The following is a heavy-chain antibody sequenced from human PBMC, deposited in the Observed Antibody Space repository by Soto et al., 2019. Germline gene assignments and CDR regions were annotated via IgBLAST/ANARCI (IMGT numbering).Heavy chain of an antibody. CDR1: GDSLRRGFHH. D-gene: IGHD3-10*01. J-gene: IGHJ4*02. V-gene: IGHV4-31*03. CDR2: IDTNGDT. Sequence: QVQLQESGSGLLKPSRTLSLDCSVSGDSLRRGFHHWSWIRQTPGKGLQLIGYIDTNGDTHYDPSLRNRLNMSIVTTESRFSLKVTCVTAADTAVYYCARGTVYYCQNDKCGFFFDHWGQGALVTVTS. CDR3: ARGTVYYCQNDKCGFFFDH.